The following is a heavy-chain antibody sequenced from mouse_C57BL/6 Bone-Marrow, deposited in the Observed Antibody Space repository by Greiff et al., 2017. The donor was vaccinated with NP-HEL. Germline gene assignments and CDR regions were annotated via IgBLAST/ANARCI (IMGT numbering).Heavy chain of an antibody. CDR3: ARSRYGNYGWYFDV. J-gene: IGHJ1*03. Sequence: EVKLMESGPELVKPGASVKMSCKASGYTFTDYNMHWVKQSHGKSLEWIGYINPNNGGTSYNQKFKGKATLTVNKSSSTAYMELRSLTSEDSAVYYCARSRYGNYGWYFDVWGTGTTVTVSS. V-gene: IGHV1-22*01. D-gene: IGHD2-10*02. CDR2: INPNNGGT. CDR1: GYTFTDYN.